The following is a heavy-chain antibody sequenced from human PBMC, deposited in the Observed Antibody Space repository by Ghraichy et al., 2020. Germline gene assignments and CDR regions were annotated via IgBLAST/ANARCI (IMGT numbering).Heavy chain of an antibody. D-gene: IGHD1-26*01. CDR2: INSDGSST. V-gene: IGHV3-74*01. Sequence: LTCAASGFTFSSYWMHWVRQAPGKGLVWVSRINSDGSSTSYADSVKGRFTISRDNAKNTLYLQMNSLRAGDTAVYYCARGRRGELGYWAKGTLVTVSS. CDR3: ARGRRGELGY. CDR1: GFTFSSYW. J-gene: IGHJ4*02.